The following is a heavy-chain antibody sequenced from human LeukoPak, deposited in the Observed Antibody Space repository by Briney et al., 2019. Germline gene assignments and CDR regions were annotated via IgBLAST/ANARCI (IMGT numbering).Heavy chain of an antibody. CDR2: IYTSGST. CDR3: ARGIRAGYYYYYYMDV. CDR1: GGSISSYY. V-gene: IGHV4-4*07. Sequence: SETLFLTCTVSGGSISSYYWSWIRQPAGKGLEWIGRIYTSGSTNYNPSLKSRVTMSVDTSKNQFSLKLSSVTAADTAVYYCARGIRAGYYYYYYMDVWGKGTTVTVSS. J-gene: IGHJ6*03. D-gene: IGHD5-18*01.